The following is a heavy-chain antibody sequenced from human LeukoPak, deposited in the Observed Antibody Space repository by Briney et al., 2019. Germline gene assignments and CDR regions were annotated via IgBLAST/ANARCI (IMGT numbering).Heavy chain of an antibody. Sequence: GRSLRLSCAASGFTFSSYAMHWVRQASGKGLEWVAVISYDGSNKYYADSVKGRFTISRDNSKNTLYLQMNSLRAEDTAVYYCARDHPTSYWGQGTLVTVSS. CDR2: ISYDGSNK. CDR3: ARDHPTSY. J-gene: IGHJ4*02. V-gene: IGHV3-30*04. CDR1: GFTFSSYA.